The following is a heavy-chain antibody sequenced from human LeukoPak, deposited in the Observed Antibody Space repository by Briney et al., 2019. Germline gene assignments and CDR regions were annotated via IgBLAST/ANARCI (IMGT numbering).Heavy chain of an antibody. D-gene: IGHD4-23*01. V-gene: IGHV3-64*01. CDR3: ARAPRGVVMEGNAFDV. CDR1: GFTFSSYA. Sequence: PGGSLRLSCAVSGFTFSSYAMHWVRQAPGKVLEYVSAISSNGGSTYYANSVKGRFTISRDNSKNTRYLQMGSLRAEDMAVYYCARAPRGVVMEGNAFDVWGQGTMVTVSS. CDR2: ISSNGGST. J-gene: IGHJ3*01.